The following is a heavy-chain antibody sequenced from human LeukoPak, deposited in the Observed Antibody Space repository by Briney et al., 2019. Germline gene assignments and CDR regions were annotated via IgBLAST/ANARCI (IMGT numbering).Heavy chain of an antibody. J-gene: IGHJ3*02. V-gene: IGHV1-46*01. CDR1: GYTFTSYY. CDR3: AREGAAAGSREVAFDI. CDR2: INPSGGST. D-gene: IGHD6-13*01. Sequence: ASVKVSCKASGYTFTSYYMHWVRQAPGQGLEWMGIINPSGGSTSYAQKFQGRVTMTRDMSTSTVYMELSSLRSEDTAVYYCAREGAAAGSREVAFDIWGQGTMVTVSS.